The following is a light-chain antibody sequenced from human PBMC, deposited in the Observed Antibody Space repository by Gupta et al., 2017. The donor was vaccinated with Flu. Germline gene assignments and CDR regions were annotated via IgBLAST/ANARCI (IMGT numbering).Light chain of an antibody. CDR3: ATWDDRLSSVV. Sequence: RVTISCAGSSSNLGGRPVFWDQQLPGTAPKVLIYRNNQRPSGVPDRFSGSKSGTSASLAISGLRSEDDSDYFCATWDDRLSSVVFGGGTKLTVL. CDR2: RNN. CDR1: SSNLGGRP. V-gene: IGLV1-47*01. J-gene: IGLJ2*01.